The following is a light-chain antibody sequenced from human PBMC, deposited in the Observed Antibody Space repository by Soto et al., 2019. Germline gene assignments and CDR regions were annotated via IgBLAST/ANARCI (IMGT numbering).Light chain of an antibody. CDR2: NDD. J-gene: IGLJ1*01. V-gene: IGLV1-44*01. CDR1: SSNIGSDT. CDR3: CSYAGSSTYV. Sequence: QSVLTQPPSVSGTPGLRVTISCSGGSSNIGSDTVNWYQQLPGAAPKLLIFNDDQRPSGVPDRFSGSRSGTSASLVISGLQSDDEADYYCCSYAGSSTYVFGSGTKLTVL.